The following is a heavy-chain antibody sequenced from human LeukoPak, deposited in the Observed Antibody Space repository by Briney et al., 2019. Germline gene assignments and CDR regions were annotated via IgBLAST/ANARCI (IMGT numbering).Heavy chain of an antibody. D-gene: IGHD2-2*01. Sequence: GGSLRLSCAASGFTFSSYAMSWVRQAPGKGLEWGSAISGSDGSTYYADPVKGRFTISRDNSKNTLYLQMNSLRAEDTAVYYCAKFGFSRVPAFWDYWGQGTLVTVSS. J-gene: IGHJ4*02. V-gene: IGHV3-23*01. CDR2: ISGSDGST. CDR3: AKFGFSRVPAFWDY. CDR1: GFTFSSYA.